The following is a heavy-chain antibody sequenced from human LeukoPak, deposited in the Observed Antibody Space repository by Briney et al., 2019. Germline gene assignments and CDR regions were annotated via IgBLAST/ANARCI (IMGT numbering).Heavy chain of an antibody. CDR2: LNWNGGST. J-gene: IGHJ4*02. CDR3: ARLRGYDFWSGFEY. Sequence: PGGSLRLSCAASGFTFDDYGMSWVRQAPGKGLEWVSGLNWNGGSTGYADSVKGRFTISRDNAKNSLYLQMNSLRAEDAALYYCARLRGYDFWSGFEYWGQGTLVTVSS. CDR1: GFTFDDYG. V-gene: IGHV3-20*04. D-gene: IGHD3-3*01.